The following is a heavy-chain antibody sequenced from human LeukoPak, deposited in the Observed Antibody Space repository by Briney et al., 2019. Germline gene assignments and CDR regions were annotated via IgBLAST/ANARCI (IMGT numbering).Heavy chain of an antibody. D-gene: IGHD6-19*01. Sequence: SETLSLTCTVSGGSISSGSYYWSWIRQPAGKGLEWIGRIYTSGSTNYNPSLKSRVTISVDTSKNQFSLKLSSVTAADTAVYYCARGGDSSGWYFLGYWGQGTLVTVSS. CDR1: GGSISSGSYY. V-gene: IGHV4-61*02. CDR3: ARGGDSSGWYFLGY. J-gene: IGHJ4*02. CDR2: IYTSGST.